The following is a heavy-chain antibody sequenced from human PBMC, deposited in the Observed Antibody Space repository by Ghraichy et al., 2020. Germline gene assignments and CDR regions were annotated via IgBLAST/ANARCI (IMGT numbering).Heavy chain of an antibody. Sequence: GGSLRLACAASGFTFSSYAMSWVRQAPGKGLEWVSAISGSGGSTYYADSVKGRFTISRDNSKNTLYLQMNSLRAEDTAVYYCAKCPELMGWFDPWGQGTLVTVSS. D-gene: IGHD1-14*01. CDR3: AKCPELMGWFDP. V-gene: IGHV3-23*01. CDR2: ISGSGGST. J-gene: IGHJ5*02. CDR1: GFTFSSYA.